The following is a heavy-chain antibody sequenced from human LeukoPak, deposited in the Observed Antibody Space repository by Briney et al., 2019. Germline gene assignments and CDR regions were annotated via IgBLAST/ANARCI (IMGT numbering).Heavy chain of an antibody. CDR3: ARDRGMDHFDY. J-gene: IGHJ4*02. Sequence: PSETLSLTCTVSGGSISSGGYYWSWIRQHPGKGLEWIGYIYYSGSTNYSPSLKSRVTISVDTSKNQFSLKLSSVTAADTAVYYCARDRGMDHFDYWGQGTLVTVSS. D-gene: IGHD2-15*01. CDR1: GGSISSGGYY. V-gene: IGHV4-61*08. CDR2: IYYSGST.